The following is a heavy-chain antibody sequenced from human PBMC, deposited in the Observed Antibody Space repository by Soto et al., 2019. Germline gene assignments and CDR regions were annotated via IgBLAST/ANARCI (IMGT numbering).Heavy chain of an antibody. CDR3: ATCRDFWSGYDY. Sequence: SETLSLTCTDSGGSISSYYWTWIRQPPGKGLEWIGYIYYSGSTNYNPSLKSRVTISVDTSKNQFSLKLSSVTAADTAVYYCATCRDFWSGYDYWGQGTLVTVSS. D-gene: IGHD3-3*01. J-gene: IGHJ4*02. CDR1: GGSISSYY. V-gene: IGHV4-59*01. CDR2: IYYSGST.